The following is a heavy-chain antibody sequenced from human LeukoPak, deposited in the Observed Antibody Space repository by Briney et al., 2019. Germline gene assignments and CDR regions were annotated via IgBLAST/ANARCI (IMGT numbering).Heavy chain of an antibody. J-gene: IGHJ6*02. CDR1: GFTFSSSW. Sequence: AGGSLRLSCAASGFTFSSSWMHWVRQAPGKGLVWVSRINSDGSSTSYADSVKGRFTISRDNAKNTLYLQMNSLRAEDTAVYYCARGYWAHGMNVWGPGTTVTVSS. V-gene: IGHV3-74*01. CDR2: INSDGSST. D-gene: IGHD6-13*01. CDR3: ARGYWAHGMNV.